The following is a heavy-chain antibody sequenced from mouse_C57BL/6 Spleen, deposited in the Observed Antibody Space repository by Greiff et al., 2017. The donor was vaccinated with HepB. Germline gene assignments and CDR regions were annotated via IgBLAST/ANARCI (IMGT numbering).Heavy chain of an antibody. V-gene: IGHV5-4*01. CDR1: GFTFSSYA. J-gene: IGHJ4*01. Sequence: EVQGVESGGGLVKPGGSLKLSCAASGFTFSSYAMSWVRQTPEKRLEWVATISDGGSYTYYTDNVKGRFTISRDNAKNNLYLQMSHLKSEDTAMYYCASLPHYYAMDYWGQGTSVTVSS. CDR3: ASLPHYYAMDY. D-gene: IGHD5-1*01. CDR2: ISDGGSYT.